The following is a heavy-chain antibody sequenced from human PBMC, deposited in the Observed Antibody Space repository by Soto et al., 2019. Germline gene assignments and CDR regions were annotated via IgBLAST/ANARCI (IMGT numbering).Heavy chain of an antibody. CDR1: GGSISSGDYY. CDR2: IHYGGST. D-gene: IGHD2-15*01. V-gene: IGHV4-30-4*01. Sequence: SETLSLTCTVSGGSISSGDYYWSWIRQPPGKALEWIGYIHYGGSTYYNPSLKSRLTISVDTSKNQFSLKLSSVTAADTALYYFARRGGGVPEVYFDDWGQGTLVTVSS. CDR3: ARRGGGVPEVYFDD. J-gene: IGHJ4*02.